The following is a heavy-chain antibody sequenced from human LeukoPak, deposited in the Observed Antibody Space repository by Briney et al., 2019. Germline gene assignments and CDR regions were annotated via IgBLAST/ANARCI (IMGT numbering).Heavy chain of an antibody. J-gene: IGHJ4*02. CDR3: TTLTTVTTTRAHVDY. Sequence: GGSLRLSCAASGFTFSNAWMSWVRQAPGKGLEWVGRIKSKTDGGTTDYAAPVKGRFTISRDDSKNTLYLQMNSLKTEDTAVYYCTTLTTVTTTRAHVDYWGQGTLVTVSS. CDR1: GFTFSNAW. D-gene: IGHD4-17*01. V-gene: IGHV3-15*01. CDR2: IKSKTDGGTT.